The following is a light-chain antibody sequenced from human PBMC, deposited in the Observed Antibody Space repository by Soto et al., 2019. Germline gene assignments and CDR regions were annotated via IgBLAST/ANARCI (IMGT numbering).Light chain of an antibody. Sequence: IVLTQSPAALSLSPGERATLSCRASHSVNTYLAWYQQKPGQAPRLLIYGSSNRATGIPVRFSGSGFGTDFTLTISSPEPEDLAVYYCQQRSNWPRVTFGGGTKVEIK. J-gene: IGKJ4*01. CDR2: GSS. V-gene: IGKV3-11*01. CDR3: QQRSNWPRVT. CDR1: HSVNTY.